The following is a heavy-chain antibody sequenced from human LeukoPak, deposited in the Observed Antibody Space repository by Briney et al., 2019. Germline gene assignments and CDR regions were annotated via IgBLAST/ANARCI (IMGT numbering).Heavy chain of an antibody. Sequence: SETLSLTCTVSGGSISSYYWSWIRQPAGKGLEWIGRIYTSGSTNYNPSLKSRVTMSVDTSKNQFSLNLSSVTALDTAVYYCARIFLGYSSGWYFDYWGQGTLVTVSS. D-gene: IGHD6-19*01. CDR3: ARIFLGYSSGWYFDY. CDR1: GGSISSYY. V-gene: IGHV4-4*07. CDR2: IYTSGST. J-gene: IGHJ4*02.